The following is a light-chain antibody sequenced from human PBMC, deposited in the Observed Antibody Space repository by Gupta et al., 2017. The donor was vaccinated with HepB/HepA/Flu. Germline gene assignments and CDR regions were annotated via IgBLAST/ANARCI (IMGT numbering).Light chain of an antibody. J-gene: IGKJ2*01. CDR1: QSVSSY. V-gene: IGKV1-39*01. CDR3: QQSYTMPQT. CDR2: GTS. Sequence: DIQMTQSPSSLSASVGDRVTITCRASQSVSSYLNWYQHKPGKAPKPLIYGTSNLQSGVPSRFSGSRSGTDFFLNISSLQPEDFATYYCQQSYTMPQTFGQGTKLEIK.